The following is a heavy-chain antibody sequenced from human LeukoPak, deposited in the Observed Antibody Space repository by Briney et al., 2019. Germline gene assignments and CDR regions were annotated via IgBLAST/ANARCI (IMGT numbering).Heavy chain of an antibody. D-gene: IGHD2-2*01. CDR3: ANILFVLPAAIWKDY. J-gene: IGHJ4*02. CDR2: ISGSGGST. Sequence: ISGSGGSTYYADSVKGRFTISRDNSKNTLYLQMNSLRAEDTAVYYCANILFVLPAAIWKDYWGQGTLVTVSS. V-gene: IGHV3-23*01.